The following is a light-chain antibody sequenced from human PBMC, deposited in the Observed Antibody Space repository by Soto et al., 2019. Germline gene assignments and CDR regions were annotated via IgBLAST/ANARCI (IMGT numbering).Light chain of an antibody. CDR1: ESISTW. CDR3: QQSYSTPPWT. J-gene: IGKJ1*01. Sequence: DIQMTQSPSSLSASVGDRVTITCRASESISTWLAWYQQKPGKAPKLLIYAASSLQTGVPSRFSGSGSGTDFTLTIGSLQPEDFATYFCQQSYSTPPWTFGQGTKVDNK. V-gene: IGKV1-12*01. CDR2: AAS.